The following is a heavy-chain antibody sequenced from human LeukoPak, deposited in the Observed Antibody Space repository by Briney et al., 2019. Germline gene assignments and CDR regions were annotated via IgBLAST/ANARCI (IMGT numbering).Heavy chain of an antibody. D-gene: IGHD3-22*01. CDR3: AKSPWVGSSGYYYY. J-gene: IGHJ4*02. V-gene: IGHV3-23*01. CDR1: GFTFSTYA. CDR2: ISGSGGST. Sequence: GGSLTLSCAASGFTFSTYAMSRVRQAPGKGLEWVSAISGSGGSTYYADSVKGRFTISRDNSKNTLYLQMNSLRAEDTAVYYCAKSPWVGSSGYYYYWGQGTLVTVSS.